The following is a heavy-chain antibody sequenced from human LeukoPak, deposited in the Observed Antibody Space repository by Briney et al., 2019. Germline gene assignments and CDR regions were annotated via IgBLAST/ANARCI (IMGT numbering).Heavy chain of an antibody. CDR2: IKEDGSDK. J-gene: IGHJ3*02. D-gene: IGHD6-19*01. Sequence: PGGSLRLSCAASGFTFSDYYMSWVRQAPGKGLEWVANIKEDGSDKNYADSVKGRFTISRDNAKNSLYLQMSRLRADDTAVYYCEKTPGAGTPLHPFYIWGQGKTVTASS. CDR3: EKTPGAGTPLHPFYI. CDR1: GFTFSDYY. V-gene: IGHV3-7*01.